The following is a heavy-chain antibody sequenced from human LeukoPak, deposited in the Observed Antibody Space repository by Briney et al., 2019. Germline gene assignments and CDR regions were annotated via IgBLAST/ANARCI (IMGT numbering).Heavy chain of an antibody. CDR1: GFTLSSYA. CDR3: ATEDSSDYYSFDY. CDR2: ISESGGYT. V-gene: IGHV3-23*01. Sequence: PGGSLRLSCAGSGFTLSSYAMSRVRQAPGKGLEWVSAISESGGYTKYADPVKGRFTISRDNSKNTLYLQMNSLKAEDTAAYYCATEDSSDYYSFDYWGQGTLVTVSS. J-gene: IGHJ4*02. D-gene: IGHD3-22*01.